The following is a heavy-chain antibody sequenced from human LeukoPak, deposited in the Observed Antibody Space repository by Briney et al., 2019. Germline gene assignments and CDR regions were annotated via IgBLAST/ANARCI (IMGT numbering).Heavy chain of an antibody. CDR2: ISAGGDNT. CDR3: AELGITMIGGV. D-gene: IGHD3-10*02. CDR1: GFIFSNFG. Sequence: GGTLRLSCAASGFIFSNFGMNWVRQAPGKRLEWVSAISAGGDNTYYADSVKGRFTISRDNAKNSLYLQMNSLRAEDTAVYYCAELGITMIGGVWGKGTTVTISS. V-gene: IGHV3-21*01. J-gene: IGHJ6*04.